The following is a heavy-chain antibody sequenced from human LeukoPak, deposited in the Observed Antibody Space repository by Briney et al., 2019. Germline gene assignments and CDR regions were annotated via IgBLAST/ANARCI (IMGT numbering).Heavy chain of an antibody. Sequence: GGSLRLSCAASGFTFSIYAMSWVRRAPGKGLEWASAISGSGGSTYYADSVKGRFTISRDNSKSTLYLQVNSLRAEDTAVYYCAKGHSSGYYFDAFDIWGQGTMVTVSS. CDR2: ISGSGGST. CDR3: AKGHSSGYYFDAFDI. J-gene: IGHJ3*02. D-gene: IGHD3-22*01. V-gene: IGHV3-23*01. CDR1: GFTFSIYA.